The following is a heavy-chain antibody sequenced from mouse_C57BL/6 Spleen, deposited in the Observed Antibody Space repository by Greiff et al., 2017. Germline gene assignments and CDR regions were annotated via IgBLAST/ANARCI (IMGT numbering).Heavy chain of an antibody. V-gene: IGHV1-69*01. CDR2: IDPSDSYT. CDR3: ARSSRDWYFDV. CDR1: GYTFTSYW. D-gene: IGHD1-1*01. J-gene: IGHJ1*03. Sequence: VKQSCKASGYTFTSYWMHWVKQRPGQGLEWIGEIDPSDSYTNYNQKFKGKSTLTVDKSSSTAYMQLSSLTSEDSAVYYCARSSRDWYFDVWGTGTTVTVSS.